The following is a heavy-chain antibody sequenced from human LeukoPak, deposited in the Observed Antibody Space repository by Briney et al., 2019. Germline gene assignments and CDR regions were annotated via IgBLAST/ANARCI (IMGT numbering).Heavy chain of an antibody. Sequence: SETLSLTCAVSGGSISSSNWWSWVRQPPGKGLEWIGEIYHSGSTNYNPSLKSRVTISVDKSKNQFSLKLGSVTAADTAVYYCARDRLGIRRYFDLWGRDTLVTVSS. V-gene: IGHV4-4*02. D-gene: IGHD7-27*01. CDR3: ARDRLGIRRYFDL. J-gene: IGHJ2*01. CDR1: GGSISSSNW. CDR2: IYHSGST.